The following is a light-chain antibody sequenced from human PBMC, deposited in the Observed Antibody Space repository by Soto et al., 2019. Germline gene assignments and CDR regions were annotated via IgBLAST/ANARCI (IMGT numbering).Light chain of an antibody. Sequence: QSVLTQPASVSGSPGQSITISCTGTGSEIRSYNLVSWYQQHPGKVPKLMIYEGNKRPSGVSNRFSGSKSGNTASLTISGLQAEDEADYYCCSYAGSSPLLVFGGGTKLTVL. J-gene: IGLJ2*01. CDR1: GSEIRSYNL. CDR3: CSYAGSSPLLV. V-gene: IGLV2-23*01. CDR2: EGN.